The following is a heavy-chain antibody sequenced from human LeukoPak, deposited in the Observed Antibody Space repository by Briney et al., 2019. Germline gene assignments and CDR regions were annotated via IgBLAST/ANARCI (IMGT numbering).Heavy chain of an antibody. CDR2: IDPNSGGR. CDR3: ARKGRSTLDY. CDR1: GSIFTGYY. Sequence: GASVKVSCKTSGSIFTGYYIYWVRQAPGQGFEWIGLIDPNSGGRNYSQNFQGRVSMARDTSVSTAFMELRGLRSDDTAIYLCARKGRSTLDYWGQGTLVTLSS. D-gene: IGHD1-26*01. J-gene: IGHJ4*02. V-gene: IGHV1-2*02.